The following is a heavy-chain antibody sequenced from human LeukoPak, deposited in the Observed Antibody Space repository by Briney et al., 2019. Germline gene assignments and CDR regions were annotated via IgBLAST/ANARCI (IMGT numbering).Heavy chain of an antibody. CDR2: IYYSGST. Sequence: SETLSLTCTVSGGSISSYYWSWIRQPPGKGLKWIGYIYYSGSTNYNPSLKGRVTISVDTSKNQFSLKLSSVTAADTAVYYCARVEEGFSFDYWGQGTLVTVSS. CDR1: GGSISSYY. V-gene: IGHV4-59*01. CDR3: ARVEEGFSFDY. J-gene: IGHJ4*02. D-gene: IGHD3-10*01.